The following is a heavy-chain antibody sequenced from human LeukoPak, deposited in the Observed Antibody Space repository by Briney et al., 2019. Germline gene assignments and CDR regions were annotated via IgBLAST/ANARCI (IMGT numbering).Heavy chain of an antibody. D-gene: IGHD4-17*01. J-gene: IGHJ3*02. V-gene: IGHV3-30-3*01. CDR1: GFTFSTYA. Sequence: PGGSLRLSCAASGFTFSTYAMHWVRQGPGKGLEWVAVISYDGSNKHYADSVKGRFTISRDNSKNTLYLQMNSLRAEDTAVYYCAKDRIIYGDYGDAFDIWGQGTMVTVSS. CDR2: ISYDGSNK. CDR3: AKDRIIYGDYGDAFDI.